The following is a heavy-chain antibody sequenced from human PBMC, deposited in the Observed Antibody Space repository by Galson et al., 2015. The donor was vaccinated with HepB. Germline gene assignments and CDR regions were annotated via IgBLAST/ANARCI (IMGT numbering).Heavy chain of an antibody. V-gene: IGHV4-39*01. D-gene: IGHD6-13*01. CDR2: IYYSGST. CDR3: ARHSGYSSSWFPY. Sequence: LSLTCTVSGGSISSSSYYWGWIRQPPGKGLEWIGSIYYSGSTYYNPSLKSRVTISVDTSKNQFSLKLSSVTAADTAVYYCARHSGYSSSWFPYWGQGTLVTVSS. CDR1: GGSISSSSYY. J-gene: IGHJ4*02.